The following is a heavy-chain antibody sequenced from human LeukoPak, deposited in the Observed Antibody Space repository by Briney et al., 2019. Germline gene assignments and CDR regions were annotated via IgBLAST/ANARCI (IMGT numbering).Heavy chain of an antibody. CDR3: ATFYGGYLNFDH. CDR2: INPHSGDT. V-gene: IGHV1-2*06. CDR1: GYTFTGYY. D-gene: IGHD4-17*01. Sequence: ASVKVSCKASGYTFTGYYMHWVRQAPGQGLEWMGRINPHSGDTNYAQKFQGRVTMTRDTSITTAYMELSRLRSDDTAVYYCATFYGGYLNFDHWGQGTLVTVSS. J-gene: IGHJ4*02.